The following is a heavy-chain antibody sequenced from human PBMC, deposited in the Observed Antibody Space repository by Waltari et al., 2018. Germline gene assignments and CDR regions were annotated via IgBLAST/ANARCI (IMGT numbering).Heavy chain of an antibody. Sequence: QVQLVQSGAEVKKPGSSVKVSCKASGGTFSSYAISWVRQAPGHGLEWMGGIIPILGIANYAQKFPGRVTITADESTSTAYMELSSLRSEDTAVYYCARFTAGYYYYYMDVWGKGTTVTVSS. CDR2: IIPILGIA. CDR3: ARFTAGYYYYYMDV. CDR1: GGTFSSYA. V-gene: IGHV1-69*04. J-gene: IGHJ6*03.